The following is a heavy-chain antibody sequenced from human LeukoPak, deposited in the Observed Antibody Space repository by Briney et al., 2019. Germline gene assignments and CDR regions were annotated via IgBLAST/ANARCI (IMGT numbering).Heavy chain of an antibody. V-gene: IGHV1-2*02. CDR1: GYTFTGYY. CDR2: INPNSGGT. D-gene: IGHD4-17*01. CDR3: ATSTTVTTLLGY. J-gene: IGHJ4*02. Sequence: ASVKVSCKASGYTFTGYYMHWVRQAPGQGLEWMGWINPNSGGTNYAQKFQGRVTMTRDTSISTAYMGLSRLRSDDTAVYYCATSTTVTTLLGYWGQGTLVTVSS.